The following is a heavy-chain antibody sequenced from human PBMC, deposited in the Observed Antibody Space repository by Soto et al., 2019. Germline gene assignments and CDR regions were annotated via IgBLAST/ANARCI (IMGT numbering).Heavy chain of an antibody. CDR2: IITIFDTA. D-gene: IGHD2-15*01. V-gene: IGHV1-69*12. Sequence: QVQLVQSGAEVKKPGSSVKVSCKSSGGTFSTYAISWVRQAPGQGLEWLGGIITIFDTAKYAQKFQCRVKITADESTTTAYMELISLRSEDSAVYYCARDEMVVATGSRTWHYYYGMDVWGQGTTVTDSS. CDR3: ARDEMVVATGSRTWHYYYGMDV. J-gene: IGHJ6*02. CDR1: GGTFSTYA.